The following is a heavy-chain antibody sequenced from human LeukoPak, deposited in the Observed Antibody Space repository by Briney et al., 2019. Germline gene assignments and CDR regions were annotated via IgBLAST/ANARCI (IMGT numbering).Heavy chain of an antibody. V-gene: IGHV3-7*01. CDR1: GFTFSSYW. CDR3: AKLPPGSSRYYMDV. D-gene: IGHD2-2*01. J-gene: IGHJ6*03. Sequence: PGRSLRLSCAASGFTFSSYWMSWVRQAPGKGLEWVANIKEDGSEKYYVDSVGGRFTIARDNAKNSQFLQMNSLRVEDTAVYYCAKLPPGSSRYYMDVWGKGTTVTVS. CDR2: IKEDGSEK.